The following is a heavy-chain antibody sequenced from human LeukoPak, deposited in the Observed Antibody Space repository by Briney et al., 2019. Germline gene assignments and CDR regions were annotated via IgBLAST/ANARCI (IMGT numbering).Heavy chain of an antibody. J-gene: IGHJ4*02. CDR2: ISGTGGST. D-gene: IGHD6-13*01. CDR3: VKDRSDNSSWYLGDY. CDR1: GFTFSSYA. Sequence: GGSLRLSCAASGFTFSSYAMSWVRQAPGKGLEWVSAISGTGGSTYYADSVKGRFTISRDNSKNTLYLQMNSLRAEDTAIYYCVKDRSDNSSWYLGDYWGQGTLVAVSS. V-gene: IGHV3-23*01.